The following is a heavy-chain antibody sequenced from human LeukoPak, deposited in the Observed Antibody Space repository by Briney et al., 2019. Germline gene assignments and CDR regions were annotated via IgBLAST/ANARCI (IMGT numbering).Heavy chain of an antibody. CDR3: ARVPGGIFGVVPTPFDAFDI. CDR1: GYTFTSYS. CDR2: ISAYNGNT. D-gene: IGHD3-3*01. Sequence: ASVKVSCKASGYTFTSYSISWVRQAPGQGLEWMGWISAYNGNTNYAQKLQGRVTMTTDTSTSTAYMELRSLRSDDTAVYYCARVPGGIFGVVPTPFDAFDIWGQGTMVTVSS. V-gene: IGHV1-18*01. J-gene: IGHJ3*02.